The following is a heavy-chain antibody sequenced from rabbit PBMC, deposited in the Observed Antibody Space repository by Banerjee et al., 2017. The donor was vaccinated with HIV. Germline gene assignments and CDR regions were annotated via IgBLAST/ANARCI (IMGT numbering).Heavy chain of an antibody. CDR2: ITYGGSA. D-gene: IGHD4-1*01. J-gene: IGHJ4*01. CDR1: GFDFSSYG. CDR3: ARDLAGVIGWNFNL. Sequence: QEQLVESGGGLVQPGGSLKLSCKASGFDFSSYGVSWVRQAPGKGLEWIGYITYGGSAYYASWVKGRFTISKTSSTTVTLQMTSLTAADTATYFCARDLAGVIGWNFNLWGPGTLVTV. V-gene: IGHV1S39*01.